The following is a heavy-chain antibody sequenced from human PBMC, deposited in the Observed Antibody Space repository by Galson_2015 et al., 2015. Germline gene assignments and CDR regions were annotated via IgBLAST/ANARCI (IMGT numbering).Heavy chain of an antibody. CDR3: ARERDTAMVRNYYYGMDV. D-gene: IGHD5-18*01. V-gene: IGHV3-7*01. CDR2: IKQDGSEK. J-gene: IGHJ6*02. CDR1: GFTFSSYW. Sequence: SLRLSCAASGFTFSSYWMSWVRQAPGKGLGWVANIKQDGSEKYYVDSVKGRFTISRDNSKNTLYLQMNSLRAEDTAEYYCARERDTAMVRNYYYGMDVWGQGTTVTVSS.